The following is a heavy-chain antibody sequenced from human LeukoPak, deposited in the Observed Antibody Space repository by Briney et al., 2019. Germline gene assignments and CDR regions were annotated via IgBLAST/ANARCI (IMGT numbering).Heavy chain of an antibody. J-gene: IGHJ5*02. CDR3: ARVVGDSDSDNWFDP. CDR2: IYYSGST. D-gene: IGHD2-21*02. V-gene: IGHV4-59*01. CDR1: GTSISPYY. Sequence: SETLSLTCAVSGTSISPYYWSWIRQPPGKGLEWIGYIYYSGSTNYNPSLKSRVTISVDTSENQFSLILRSVTAADTAVYYCARVVGDSDSDNWFDPWGQGTLVTVSS.